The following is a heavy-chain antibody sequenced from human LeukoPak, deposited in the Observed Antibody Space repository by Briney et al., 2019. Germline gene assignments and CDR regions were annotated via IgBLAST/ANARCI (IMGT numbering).Heavy chain of an antibody. J-gene: IGHJ6*03. Sequence: GGSLRLSCAASGFTFSDYYMSWIRQAPGKGLEWVSYISSSGSTIYYADSVKGRFTISRDNAKNSLYLQMNSLRAEDTAVYYCARARGKQLPSLYYYYYYMDVWGKGTTVTVSS. CDR2: ISSSGSTI. CDR3: ARARGKQLPSLYYYYYYMDV. CDR1: GFTFSDYY. V-gene: IGHV3-11*04. D-gene: IGHD6-6*01.